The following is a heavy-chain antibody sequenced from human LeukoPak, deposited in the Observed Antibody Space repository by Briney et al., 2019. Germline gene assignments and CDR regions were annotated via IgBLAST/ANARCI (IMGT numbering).Heavy chain of an antibody. V-gene: IGHV3-64D*09. CDR1: GFTFSSYA. J-gene: IGHJ4*02. D-gene: IGHD6-13*01. Sequence: PGRSLRLSCSASGFTFSSYAMHWVRQAPGKGLEYVSAISSNGGSTYYADSVKGRFTISRDNSKNTLYLQMSSLRAEDTAVYYCVKGVGSSSWIYYFDYWGQGTLVTVSS. CDR2: ISSNGGST. CDR3: VKGVGSSSWIYYFDY.